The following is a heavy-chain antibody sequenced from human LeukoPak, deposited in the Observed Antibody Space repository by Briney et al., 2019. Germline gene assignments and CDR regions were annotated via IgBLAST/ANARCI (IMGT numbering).Heavy chain of an antibody. CDR3: ARDWGGYGPTSHDY. V-gene: IGHV3-74*01. J-gene: IGHJ4*02. Sequence: GGSLRLSCAASGFTFSSYWMHLVRQAPGRGLVWVSRISSDGSSTIYADSVKGRFTISRDNAKNTLYLQMNSLRAEDTAVYYCARDWGGYGPTSHDYWGQGTLVTVSS. CDR1: GFTFSSYW. CDR2: ISSDGSST. D-gene: IGHD3-16*01.